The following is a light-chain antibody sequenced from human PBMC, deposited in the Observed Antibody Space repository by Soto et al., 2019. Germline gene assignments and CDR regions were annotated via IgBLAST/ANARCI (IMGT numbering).Light chain of an antibody. V-gene: IGKV3-11*01. J-gene: IGKJ3*01. CDR3: QQRSNWPRGT. Sequence: EIVLTQSPATLSLSPGERATLSCRASQSVSSYLAWYQQKPGQAPRLLIYDASNRATGIPARFSGSGSWTDFPLTISSLEPEDFAVYYCQQRSNWPRGTFGPGTKVDIK. CDR1: QSVSSY. CDR2: DAS.